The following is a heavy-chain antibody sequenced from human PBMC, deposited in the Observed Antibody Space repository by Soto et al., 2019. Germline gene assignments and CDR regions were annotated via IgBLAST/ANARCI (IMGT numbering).Heavy chain of an antibody. Sequence: QVQLVESGGGVVQPGRSLRLSCAASGFTFSSYAMHWVRQAPGKGLEWVAVISYDGSNKYYADSVKGRFTISRDNSKNTLYLQMNSLRAEYTAVYYCARGSTLNYWGQGTLVTVSS. CDR1: GFTFSSYA. J-gene: IGHJ4*02. CDR2: ISYDGSNK. CDR3: ARGSTLNY. D-gene: IGHD1-1*01. V-gene: IGHV3-30-3*01.